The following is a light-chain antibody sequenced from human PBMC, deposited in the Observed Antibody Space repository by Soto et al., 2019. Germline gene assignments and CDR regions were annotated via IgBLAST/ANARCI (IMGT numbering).Light chain of an antibody. V-gene: IGLV2-11*01. CDR2: DVS. Sequence: QSALTQPRSVSGSPGHSVTLSCTGTSSDVGGYNYISWYQHHPGKAPKVMIYDVSKRPSGVPDRFSGSKSGNTVSLTISGLQAEDEADYYCSSCGGPNNVVFGGGTKLTVL. CDR3: SSCGGPNNVV. J-gene: IGLJ2*01. CDR1: SSDVGGYNY.